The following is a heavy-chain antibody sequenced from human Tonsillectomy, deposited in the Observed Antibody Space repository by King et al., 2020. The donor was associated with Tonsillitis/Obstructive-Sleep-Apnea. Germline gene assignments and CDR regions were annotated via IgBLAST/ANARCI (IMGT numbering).Heavy chain of an antibody. CDR3: ASGPNWGSPFDY. D-gene: IGHD7-27*01. CDR1: GFTVSSNY. J-gene: IGHJ4*02. Sequence: VQLVESGGGLVQPGGSLRLSCAASGFTVSSNYMSWVRQAPGKGLEWVSIVYSGGSTYYADSVKGRFTISRDNSKNTLYLQMNSLRAEDTAVYYCASGPNWGSPFDYWGQGTLVTVSS. CDR2: VYSGGST. V-gene: IGHV3-66*01.